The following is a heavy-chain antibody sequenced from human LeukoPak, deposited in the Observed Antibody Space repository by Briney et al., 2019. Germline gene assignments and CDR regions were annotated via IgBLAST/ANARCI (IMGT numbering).Heavy chain of an antibody. Sequence: GGSLRLSCLASGFTVSSTYMSWVRQAPGKGLEWVSVIYSGGSTYYANSVKGRFTISRDNSKNTLYLQMNSLRAEDTAVYYCASGSGSYYFFLDYWGQGTLVTVSS. CDR1: GFTVSSTY. CDR2: IYSGGST. CDR3: ASGSGSYYFFLDY. V-gene: IGHV3-66*01. D-gene: IGHD3-10*01. J-gene: IGHJ4*02.